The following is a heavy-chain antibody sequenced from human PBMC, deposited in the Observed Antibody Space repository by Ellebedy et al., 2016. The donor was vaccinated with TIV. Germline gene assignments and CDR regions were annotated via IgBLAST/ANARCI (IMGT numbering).Heavy chain of an antibody. CDR2: ITYSGGST. CDR1: GFTFSSYA. V-gene: IGHV3-23*01. CDR3: AKRGVAWAAFDI. Sequence: GESLKISCAASGFTFSSYAMTWVRQAPGKGLEWVSAITYSGGSTYYADSVKGRFTLYRDNSKNTLYLQMNSLRAEDTAVYYCAKRGVAWAAFDIWGPGTLVTVSS. D-gene: IGHD7-27*01. J-gene: IGHJ3*02.